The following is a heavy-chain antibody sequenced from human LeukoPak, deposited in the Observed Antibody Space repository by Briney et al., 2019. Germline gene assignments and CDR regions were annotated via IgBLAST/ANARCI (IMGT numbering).Heavy chain of an antibody. V-gene: IGHV3-74*01. CDR2: IEGDGRET. CDR3: VRGQIGVSVIVH. CDR1: GFTLSDYW. Sequence: PGGSLRLSCAASGFTLSDYWMHWVRQVPAKGLVWVSRIEGDGRETNYADSVKGQFTISRDNAKNTLFLQMNSLRVEDTAVYYCVRGQIGVSVIVHWGQGTLVTVSS. D-gene: IGHD3-16*02. J-gene: IGHJ4*02.